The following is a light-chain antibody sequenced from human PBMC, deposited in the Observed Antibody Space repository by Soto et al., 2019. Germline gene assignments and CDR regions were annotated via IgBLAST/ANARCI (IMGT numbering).Light chain of an antibody. CDR1: QDIRNT. V-gene: IGKV1-6*01. CDR2: AAS. J-gene: IGKJ1*01. Sequence: AIQMTQFPSSLSACVGDRVAISCRASQDIRNTLAWYQQKPGEAPKLLIFAASNLQSGVPSRFSGSGSVTDFTLAITGLQPEDFATYYCLQYYNFSWTFGQGTKV. CDR3: LQYYNFSWT.